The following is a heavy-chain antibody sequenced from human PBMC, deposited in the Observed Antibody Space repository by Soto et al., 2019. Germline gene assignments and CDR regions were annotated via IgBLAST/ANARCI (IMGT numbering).Heavy chain of an antibody. J-gene: IGHJ6*02. V-gene: IGHV1-69*13. CDR3: ARDGAGYSYGPLGDYYYYGMDV. D-gene: IGHD5-18*01. CDR2: IIPIFGTA. Sequence: SVKVSCKASGGTFSSYAISWVRQAPGQGLEWMGGIIPIFGTANYAQKFQGRVTITADESTSTAYMELSSLRSEDTAVYYCARDGAGYSYGPLGDYYYYGMDVWGQGTTVTVSS. CDR1: GGTFSSYA.